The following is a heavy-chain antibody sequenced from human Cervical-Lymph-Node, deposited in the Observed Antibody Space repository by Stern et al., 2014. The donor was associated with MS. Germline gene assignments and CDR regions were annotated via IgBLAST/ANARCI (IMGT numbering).Heavy chain of an antibody. CDR3: ARDPTFTMFGLVGAVYYGMDT. D-gene: IGHD3-3*01. CDR2: LSFDGTIE. CDR1: GFTFSTFA. V-gene: IGHV3-30*04. Sequence: VQLVESGGGVVQPGGSLRLSCVASGFTFSTFAMHWVRQPPGKGLEWVAVLSFDGTIEYYADSVKGRVTISRDNSKNTLFLQVNSVTTEDTAVYYCARDPTFTMFGLVGAVYYGMDTWGQGTTVTVSS. J-gene: IGHJ6*02.